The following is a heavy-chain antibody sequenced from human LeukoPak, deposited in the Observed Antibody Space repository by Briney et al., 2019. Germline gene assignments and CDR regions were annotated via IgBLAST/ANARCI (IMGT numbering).Heavy chain of an antibody. CDR1: GFTFSSYA. CDR2: ISYDGSNK. D-gene: IGHD2/OR15-2a*01. J-gene: IGHJ3*02. CDR3: ASLPFDPRDDVFDI. V-gene: IGHV3-30*01. Sequence: GGSLRLSCAASGFTFSSYAMHWVRQAPGKGLEWVAVISYDGSNKYYADSVKGRFTISRDNSKTTLYLQMNSLRAEDTAVYYCASLPFDPRDDVFDIWGQGTMVTVSS.